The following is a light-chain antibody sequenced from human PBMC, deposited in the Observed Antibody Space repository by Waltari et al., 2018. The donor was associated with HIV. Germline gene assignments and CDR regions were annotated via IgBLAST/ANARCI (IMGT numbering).Light chain of an antibody. CDR3: CSYAGSYLSLFV. J-gene: IGLJ1*01. Sequence: QSALTQPRSVSGSLGQSVTISCTGVWDDIGTYDFVSWYQHRPGQAPRLVIFDVNQRPSGVPYRFSGSKSGNTASLTLSGLQADDEGDYYCCSYAGSYLSLFVFGTGTTVTVL. CDR1: WDDIGTYDF. CDR2: DVN. V-gene: IGLV2-11*01.